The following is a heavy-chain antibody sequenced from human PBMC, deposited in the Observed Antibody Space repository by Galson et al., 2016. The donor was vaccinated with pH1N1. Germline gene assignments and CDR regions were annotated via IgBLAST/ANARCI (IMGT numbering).Heavy chain of an antibody. J-gene: IGHJ5*02. CDR3: ARPRATALAYGFDP. Sequence: SLRLSCAASGFTFSDYWMHWVRQAPGKGLVWVSHINIDGSTTVYADSVKGRFTISRDNARNTLFLQMNSLRAEDTGVYYCARPRATALAYGFDPWGQGTAVTVSP. V-gene: IGHV3-74*01. D-gene: IGHD2-21*02. CDR2: INIDGSTT. CDR1: GFTFSDYW.